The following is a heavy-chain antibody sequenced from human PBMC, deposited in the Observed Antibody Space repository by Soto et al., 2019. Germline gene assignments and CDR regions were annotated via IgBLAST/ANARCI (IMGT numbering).Heavy chain of an antibody. V-gene: IGHV4-59*01. CDR2: IYSSGTS. CDR1: VDSMRSYL. D-gene: IGHD6-19*01. CDR3: ARDRSGSYFTFES. J-gene: IGHJ4*02. Sequence: SETLSLTCNVSVDSMRSYLSWLRQTPGKGLEWIGYIYSSGTSNYNPSLKSRVTISLDTSKSQFSLKLKSVTAADTAVYYCARDRSGSYFTFESWGQGVLVTVSS.